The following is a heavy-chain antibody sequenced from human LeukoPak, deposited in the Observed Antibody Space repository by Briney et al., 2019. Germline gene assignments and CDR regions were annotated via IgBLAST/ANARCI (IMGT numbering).Heavy chain of an antibody. Sequence: GGSLRLSCVASGFTFSRRDMNWVRQAPGKGLEWVAVISYDGSNKYYADSVKGRFTISRDNSKNTLYLQMNSLRTEDTAVCYCAKGVSSSWSNDAFDIWGQGTMVTVSS. J-gene: IGHJ3*02. V-gene: IGHV3-30*18. D-gene: IGHD6-13*01. CDR3: AKGVSSSWSNDAFDI. CDR2: ISYDGSNK. CDR1: GFTFSRRD.